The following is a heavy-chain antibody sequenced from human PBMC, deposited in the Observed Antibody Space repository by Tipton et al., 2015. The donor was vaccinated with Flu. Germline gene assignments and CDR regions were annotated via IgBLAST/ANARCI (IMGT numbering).Heavy chain of an antibody. Sequence: TLSLTCTVSGYSISSGYYWGWIRQPPGKGLEWIGSIYHSGSTYYNPSLKSRVTISVDTSKNQFSLKLSSVTAADTAVYYCARGPEQWLVNPHYFDYWGQGTLATVSS. CDR3: ARGPEQWLVNPHYFDY. CDR1: GYSISSGYY. CDR2: IYHSGST. D-gene: IGHD6-19*01. J-gene: IGHJ4*02. V-gene: IGHV4-38-2*02.